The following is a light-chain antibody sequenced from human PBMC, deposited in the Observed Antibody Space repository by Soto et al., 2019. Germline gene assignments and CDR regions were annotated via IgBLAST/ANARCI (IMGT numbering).Light chain of an antibody. CDR2: EVT. CDR3: SSYAGSDNPYV. V-gene: IGLV2-8*01. Sequence: QSVVSHPPSACWSPGHSVTISCTGTSGDVGGYDYVSWYQQHPGKAPKLMIYEVTKRPLGVPDRFSGSKSGNTASLTVSGLHAEDDADYYCSSYAGSDNPYVFGTGTKVTVL. J-gene: IGLJ1*01. CDR1: SGDVGGYDY.